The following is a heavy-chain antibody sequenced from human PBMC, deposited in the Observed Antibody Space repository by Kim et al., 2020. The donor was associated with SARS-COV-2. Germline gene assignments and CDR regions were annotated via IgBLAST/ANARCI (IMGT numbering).Heavy chain of an antibody. V-gene: IGHV3-43*02. CDR3: TKDLTRSGYSHAFDF. CDR1: GFTFDNYA. CDR2: ISGVGTTT. Sequence: GGSLRLSCGVSGFTFDNYAMHWVRQVPGKGLEWVSLISGVGTTTYYSDSVEGRFTIFRDNRKNSVFLQMVSLRIEDSGLYFCTKDLTRSGYSHAFDFWG. D-gene: IGHD2-15*01. J-gene: IGHJ3*01.